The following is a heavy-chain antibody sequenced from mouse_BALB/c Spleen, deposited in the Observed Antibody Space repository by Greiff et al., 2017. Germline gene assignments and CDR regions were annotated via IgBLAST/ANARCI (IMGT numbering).Heavy chain of an antibody. D-gene: IGHD1-1*01. V-gene: IGHV3-2*02. J-gene: IGHJ4*01. CDR2: ISYSGST. CDR3: ARWDYGSSYRYYAMDY. Sequence: EVHLVESGPGLVKPSQSLSLTCTVTGYSITSDYAWNWIRQFPGNKLEWMGYISYSGSTSYNPSLKSRISITRDTSKNQFFLQLNSVTTEDTATYYCARWDYGSSYRYYAMDYWGQGTSVTVSS. CDR1: GYSITSDYA.